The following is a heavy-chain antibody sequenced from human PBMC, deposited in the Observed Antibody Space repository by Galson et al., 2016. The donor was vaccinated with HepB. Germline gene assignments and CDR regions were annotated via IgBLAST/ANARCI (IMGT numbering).Heavy chain of an antibody. CDR3: ARDRYTSGPGAFDI. V-gene: IGHV3-30-3*01. Sequence: SLRLSCAASGFTFSGYPMHWVRQAPGKGLEWVAVISYDGDNKYYADSVKGRFTISRANSKNTLYLQMNSLKPEDTAVYYCARDRYTSGPGAFDIWGQGTMVTVSS. CDR1: GFTFSGYP. J-gene: IGHJ3*02. D-gene: IGHD6-19*01. CDR2: ISYDGDNK.